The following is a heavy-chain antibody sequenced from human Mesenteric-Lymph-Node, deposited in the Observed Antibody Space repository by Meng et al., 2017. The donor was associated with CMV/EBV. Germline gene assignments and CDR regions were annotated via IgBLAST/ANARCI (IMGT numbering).Heavy chain of an antibody. CDR2: IYHSGGT. CDR3: ARGDPHRGVDP. V-gene: IGHV4-38-2*02. J-gene: IGHJ5*02. D-gene: IGHD3-10*01. Sequence: SETLSLTCTVSGYSISSGYYWGWIRQPPGKGLEWIGFIYHSGGTYYNPSLKSRVTISVDTSKNQFSLNLNSVTAADTAVYYCARGDPHRGVDPWGQGILVTVSS. CDR1: GYSISSGYY.